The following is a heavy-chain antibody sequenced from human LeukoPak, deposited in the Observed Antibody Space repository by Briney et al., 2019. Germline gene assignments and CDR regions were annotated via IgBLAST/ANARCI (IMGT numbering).Heavy chain of an antibody. Sequence: GGSLSLSCAASGFIFSSCAITWFRRAPGRGLLGFSAISSSVGSTYYAASVKGRFTISRDKSKNTLYLQMNSLKAEDTAVYYCARDWYVDYWGQGTLVTVSS. J-gene: IGHJ4*02. CDR2: ISSSVGST. D-gene: IGHD6-13*01. V-gene: IGHV3-23*01. CDR1: GFIFSSCA. CDR3: ARDWYVDY.